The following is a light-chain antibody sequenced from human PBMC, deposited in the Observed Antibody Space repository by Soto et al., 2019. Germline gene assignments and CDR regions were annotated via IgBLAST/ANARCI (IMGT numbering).Light chain of an antibody. CDR2: AAS. V-gene: IGKV1-17*01. Sequence: DIQMTQSPSSLSASVGDRVTITCRASQGIRDALGWYQQKPGKAPKRLIYAASSLQSGVPSRFSGSGSGTEFTLTFSRLQPGDFATYYCLQHNSYPRTFGQGTKVEIK. CDR1: QGIRDA. CDR3: LQHNSYPRT. J-gene: IGKJ1*01.